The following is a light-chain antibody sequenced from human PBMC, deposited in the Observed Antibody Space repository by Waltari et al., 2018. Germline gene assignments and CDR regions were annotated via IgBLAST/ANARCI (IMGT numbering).Light chain of an antibody. V-gene: IGLV1-36*01. CDR2: ADD. CDR1: RSNIGNNA. J-gene: IGLJ2*01. Sequence: QSVLTQTPSVSEAPRQRVTIPCSGSRSNIGNNAGNWYQQVPGKAPKPLVLADDLLSSGVADRFFGSKHGTSASPAISGLRSEDEGVYFCAAWDDSLKGVLFGGGTKLTVL. CDR3: AAWDDSLKGVL.